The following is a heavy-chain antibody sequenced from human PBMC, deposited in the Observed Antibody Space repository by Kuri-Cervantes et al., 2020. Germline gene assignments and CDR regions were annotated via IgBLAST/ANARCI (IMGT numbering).Heavy chain of an antibody. CDR1: GFTFGSYT. CDR3: AKDLVRALSYYYYGMDV. Sequence: GESLKISCAASGFTFGSYTMSWVRQAPGKGLEWVSAISGSGGSTYYADSVKGRFTISRDNSKNTLYLQMNSLRAEDTAVYYCAKDLVRALSYYYYGMDVWGQGTTVTVSS. D-gene: IGHD3-10*01. J-gene: IGHJ6*02. V-gene: IGHV3-23*01. CDR2: ISGSGGST.